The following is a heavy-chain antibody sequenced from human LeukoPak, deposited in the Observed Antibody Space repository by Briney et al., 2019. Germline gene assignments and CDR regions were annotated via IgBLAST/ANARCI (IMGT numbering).Heavy chain of an antibody. V-gene: IGHV4-59*01. CDR1: GGSISSYY. D-gene: IGHD3-3*01. CDR2: IYYSGST. J-gene: IGHJ4*02. CDR3: ARANYDFWSGYYGSTFDY. Sequence: SETLSLTCTVSGGSISSYYWSWIRQPPGKGLEWIGYIYYSGSTNYNPSLKSRVTISVDTSKNQFSLKLSSVTAADTAVYYCARANYDFWSGYYGSTFDYWGQGTLVTVSS.